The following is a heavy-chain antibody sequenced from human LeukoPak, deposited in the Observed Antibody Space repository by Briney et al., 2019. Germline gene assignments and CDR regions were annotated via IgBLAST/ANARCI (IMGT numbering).Heavy chain of an antibody. CDR2: VSGSGVNT. Sequence: GGSLRLSCAASGFTFSSYAMTWVRQAPGKGLEWVSAVSGSGVNTYYADPVKGRFTISRDNSKDTLYLQMNSLRAEDTAVYYCAKGDSRGSGSYYDDYWGQGTLVTVSS. V-gene: IGHV3-23*01. D-gene: IGHD3-10*01. CDR1: GFTFSSYA. CDR3: AKGDSRGSGSYYDDY. J-gene: IGHJ4*02.